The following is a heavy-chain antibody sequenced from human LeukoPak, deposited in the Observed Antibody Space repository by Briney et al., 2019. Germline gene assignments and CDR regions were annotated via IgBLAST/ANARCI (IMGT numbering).Heavy chain of an antibody. D-gene: IGHD2-2*01. J-gene: IGHJ4*02. V-gene: IGHV1-18*01. CDR1: GYTFTSYG. Sequence: ASVKVSCKASGYTFTSYGISWVRQAPGQGLEWMGWISAYNGNTNYAQKLQGRVTMTTDTSTSTAYMELRSLRSDDTAVYYCARDFGGFVHRKPAAIFDYWGQGTLVTVSS. CDR3: ARDFGGFVHRKPAAIFDY. CDR2: ISAYNGNT.